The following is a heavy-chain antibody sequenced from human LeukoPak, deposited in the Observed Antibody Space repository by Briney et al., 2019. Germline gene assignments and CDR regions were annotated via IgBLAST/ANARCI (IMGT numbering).Heavy chain of an antibody. CDR3: TRGEQLWSPLFDY. V-gene: IGHV3-49*04. J-gene: IGHJ4*02. Sequence: GGSLRLSCTASGFTFRDYAMSWVRQAPGKRLEWVGFIRSKAYGGTTEYAASVKGRFTISRDDSKSIAYLQMNSLKTEDTAVYYCTRGEQLWSPLFDYWGQGTLVTVSS. D-gene: IGHD5-18*01. CDR1: GFTFRDYA. CDR2: IRSKAYGGTT.